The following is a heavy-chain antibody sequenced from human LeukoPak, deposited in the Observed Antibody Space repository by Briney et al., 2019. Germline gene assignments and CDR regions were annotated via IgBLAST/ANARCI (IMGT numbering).Heavy chain of an antibody. Sequence: AVKVSCKASVGTFSSYAISWVRQAPGQGLGWMGGIIPIFGTAKYAQKLQGRVTITADESTSTAYMELSSLRSEDTAVYYCARGDFGGYYDSSGYHDAFDIWGQRTMVTVSS. D-gene: IGHD3-22*01. CDR2: IIPIFGTA. V-gene: IGHV1-69*13. CDR1: VGTFSSYA. J-gene: IGHJ3*02. CDR3: ARGDFGGYYDSSGYHDAFDI.